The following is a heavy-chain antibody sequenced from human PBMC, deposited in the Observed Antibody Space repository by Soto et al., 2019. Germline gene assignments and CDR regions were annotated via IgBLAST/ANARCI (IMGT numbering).Heavy chain of an antibody. CDR3: ARDLAMFVVVSHYYYGMDV. Sequence: EVQLVESGGGLVQPGGSLRLSCAASGFTFSSYWMSWVRQAPGKGLEWVANIKQDGSEKYYVDSVKGRFTISRDNAKNSLYLQMNSLRAEDTAVYYCARDLAMFVVVSHYYYGMDVWGQGTTVTVSS. CDR2: IKQDGSEK. J-gene: IGHJ6*02. D-gene: IGHD3-3*02. CDR1: GFTFSSYW. V-gene: IGHV3-7*03.